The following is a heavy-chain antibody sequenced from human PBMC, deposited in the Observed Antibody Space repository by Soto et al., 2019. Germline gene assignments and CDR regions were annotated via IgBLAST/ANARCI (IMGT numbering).Heavy chain of an antibody. J-gene: IGHJ5*02. CDR3: AREARLELHLDGWFDP. D-gene: IGHD1-7*01. CDR2: IIPIFGTA. CDR1: GGTFSSYA. V-gene: IGHV1-69*01. Sequence: QVQLVQSGAEVKKPGSSVKVSWKASGGTFSSYAISWVRQAPGQGLEWMGGIIPIFGTANYAQKFQGRVTITADESTSTAYMELSSLRSEDTAVYYCAREARLELHLDGWFDPWGQGTLVTVSS.